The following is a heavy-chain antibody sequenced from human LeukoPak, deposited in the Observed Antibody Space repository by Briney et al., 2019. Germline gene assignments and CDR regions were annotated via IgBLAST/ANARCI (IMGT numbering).Heavy chain of an antibody. J-gene: IGHJ6*03. CDR3: ARHVSAYSSGLPYYMDG. Sequence: SETLSLTCTVSGGSISTTIHYWGWIRQPPGKELEWIATIYYSGTTYYNPSLKSRVSISVDTSNNQFSLKLSSVTAADTAVYYWARHVSAYSSGLPYYMDGWGKGTTVTVSS. CDR2: IYYSGTT. D-gene: IGHD6-19*01. V-gene: IGHV4-39*01. CDR1: GGSISTTIHY.